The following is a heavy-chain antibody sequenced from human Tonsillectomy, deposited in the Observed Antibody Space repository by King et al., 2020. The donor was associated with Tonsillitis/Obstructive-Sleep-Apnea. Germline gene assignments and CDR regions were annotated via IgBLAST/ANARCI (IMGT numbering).Heavy chain of an antibody. D-gene: IGHD5-12*01. J-gene: IGHJ6*03. V-gene: IGHV1-69*01. CDR2: IIPIFGTA. CDR1: GGTFSSYA. CDR3: ARDLREVATIMSNYYYYYMDV. Sequence: QLVQSGAEVKKPGSSVKVSCKASGGTFSSYAISWVRQAPGQGLEWMGGIIPIFGTANYPQKFQGGVTITADESTSTPYMELGSLGSEDTAVYYCARDLREVATIMSNYYYYYMDVWGKGTTVTVSS.